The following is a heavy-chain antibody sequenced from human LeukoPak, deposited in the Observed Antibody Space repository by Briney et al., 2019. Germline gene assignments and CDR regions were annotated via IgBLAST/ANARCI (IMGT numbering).Heavy chain of an antibody. CDR3: ARDSHHYYDSSGYYYYYYYMDV. J-gene: IGHJ6*03. Sequence: GGSLRLSCAASGFTFSGSAIHWVRQASGKGLEWVGRIRSKANSYATAYTASVKGRFTISRDDSKNTTYLQMNSLKTEDTAVYYCARDSHHYYDSSGYYYYYYYMDVWGKGTTVTVSS. D-gene: IGHD3-22*01. V-gene: IGHV3-73*01. CDR1: GFTFSGSA. CDR2: IRSKANSYAT.